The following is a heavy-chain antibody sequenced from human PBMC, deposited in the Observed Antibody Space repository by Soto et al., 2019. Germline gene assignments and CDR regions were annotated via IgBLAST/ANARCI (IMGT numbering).Heavy chain of an antibody. V-gene: IGHV3-23*01. D-gene: IGHD3-16*01. CDR1: GLTLRSYA. Sequence: EGQLLQSGGDLVQPGGSLRLSCAGSGLTLRSYAMTWIRQTPEKGLEWVSTISGRSAVPSYADFVNGRLTVSRDNSKNTVYLQINSLRPDDTAIYYCAKGGPFTGGFDPWGQGTLVTVSA. J-gene: IGHJ5*02. CDR3: AKGGPFTGGFDP. CDR2: ISGRSAVP.